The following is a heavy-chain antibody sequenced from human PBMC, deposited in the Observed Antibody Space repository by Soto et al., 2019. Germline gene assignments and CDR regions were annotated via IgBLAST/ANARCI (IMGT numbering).Heavy chain of an antibody. V-gene: IGHV2-5*02. CDR2: IYWDDDK. D-gene: IGHD3-3*01. J-gene: IGHJ4*02. Sequence: QITLNESGPTQVKPRQTLTLTCTFSGFSLTTSGVGVCWIRQSPGKAPEWLALIYWDDDKRYSPSLKSRLTITQDTSKNQVVLTMADLDPADTATYYCAHRVLRTVFGLVTTTAIYFDFWGQGTPVAVSS. CDR3: AHRVLRTVFGLVTTTAIYFDF. CDR1: GFSLTTSGVG.